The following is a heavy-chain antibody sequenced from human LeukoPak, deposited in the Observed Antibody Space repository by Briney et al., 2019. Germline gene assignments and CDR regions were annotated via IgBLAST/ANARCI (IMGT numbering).Heavy chain of an antibody. J-gene: IGHJ4*02. CDR3: ARRGVAGNTLDY. Sequence: ASVKVSCKASGYTFTGYYIHWVRQAPGQGLEWMGRISPNSGGPDYAQKFQGRVTMTGDTSITTAYMDLSRLRYDDTAVYYCARRGVAGNTLDYWGQGTLVTVSS. D-gene: IGHD6-19*01. CDR2: ISPNSGGP. CDR1: GYTFTGYY. V-gene: IGHV1-2*06.